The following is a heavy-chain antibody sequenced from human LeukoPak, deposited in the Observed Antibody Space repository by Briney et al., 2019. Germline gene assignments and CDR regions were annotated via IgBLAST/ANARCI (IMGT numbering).Heavy chain of an antibody. CDR1: GFTFSSYG. D-gene: IGHD6-13*01. V-gene: IGHV3-30*03. J-gene: IGHJ4*02. CDR3: ASTRRSSWYWASLDN. CDR2: ISYDGSNK. Sequence: PGRSLRLSCAASGFTFSSYGMHWVRQAPGKGLEWVAVISYDGSNKYYADSVKGRFTISRDNSKNTLYLQMNSLRAEDTAVYYCASTRRSSWYWASLDNWGQGTLVTVSS.